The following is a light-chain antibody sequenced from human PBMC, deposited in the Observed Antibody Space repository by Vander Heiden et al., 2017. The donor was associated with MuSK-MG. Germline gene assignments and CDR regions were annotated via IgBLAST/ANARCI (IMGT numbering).Light chain of an antibody. Sequence: DIQLTQSPSSLSASVADRVTITCQANQDISNYLNWYQQKTGQATKLMSYDASNLETGVPSRFSGSGAGTDFTFTISSLQPEDIATYYCQQDNNIPPRVTLGKGTKGNIK. CDR1: QDISNY. J-gene: IGKJ3*01. CDR3: QQDNNIPPRVT. CDR2: DAS. V-gene: IGKV1-33*01.